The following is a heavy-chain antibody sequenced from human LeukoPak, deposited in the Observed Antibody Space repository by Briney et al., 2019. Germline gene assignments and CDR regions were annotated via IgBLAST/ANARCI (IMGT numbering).Heavy chain of an antibody. CDR2: VYYTGST. J-gene: IGHJ4*02. CDR3: AREGYGGYGPGTFDY. Sequence: PSETLSLTCTVAGGSISSYYWSWIRQPPGKGLEWLGNVYYTGSTNYNPSLKSRVTISVDTSKNQFSLKLSSVTAADTAVYYCAREGYGGYGPGTFDYWGQGPLVTVSS. CDR1: GGSISSYY. D-gene: IGHD5-12*01. V-gene: IGHV4-59*01.